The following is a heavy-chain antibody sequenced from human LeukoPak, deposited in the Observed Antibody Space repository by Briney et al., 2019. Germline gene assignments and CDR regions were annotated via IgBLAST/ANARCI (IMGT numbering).Heavy chain of an antibody. CDR2: INPNSGGT. V-gene: IGHV1-2*02. CDR1: GYTSTGYY. D-gene: IGHD5-24*01. CDR3: AREKGWLQYYFDY. J-gene: IGHJ4*02. Sequence: GASVKVSCKASGYTSTGYYMHWVRQAPGQGLEWMGWINPNSGGTNYAQKFQGRVTMTRDTSISTAYMELSRLRSDDTAVYYCAREKGWLQYYFDYWGQGTLVTVSS.